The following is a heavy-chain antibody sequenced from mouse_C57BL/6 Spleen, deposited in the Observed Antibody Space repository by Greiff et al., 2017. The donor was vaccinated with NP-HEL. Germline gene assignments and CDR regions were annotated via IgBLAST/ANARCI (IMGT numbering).Heavy chain of an antibody. CDR1: GYTFTSYW. CDR2: IYPGSGST. V-gene: IGHV1-55*01. Sequence: QVQLQQPGAELVKPGASVKMSCKASGYTFTSYWITWVKQRPGQGLEWIGDIYPGSGSTNYNEKFKSKATLTVDTSSSTAYMQLSSLTSEDSAVYYCARPLITTVVPPYAMDYWGQGTSVTVSS. J-gene: IGHJ4*01. CDR3: ARPLITTVVPPYAMDY. D-gene: IGHD1-1*01.